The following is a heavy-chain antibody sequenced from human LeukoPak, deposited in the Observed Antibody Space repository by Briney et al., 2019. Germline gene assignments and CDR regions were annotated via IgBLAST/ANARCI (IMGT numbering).Heavy chain of an antibody. CDR3: AKYLRAARRIFDY. Sequence: PGGSLRLSCAASGLTFNNYAMTWVRQTPGKGLEWVSSISSDGVTTSYADSVKGRFTISRDNSRNTLYLQMNGLRAEDTAIYYCAKYLRAARRIFDYWGQGTLVTVSS. D-gene: IGHD6-13*01. V-gene: IGHV3-23*01. CDR2: ISSDGVTT. CDR1: GLTFNNYA. J-gene: IGHJ4*02.